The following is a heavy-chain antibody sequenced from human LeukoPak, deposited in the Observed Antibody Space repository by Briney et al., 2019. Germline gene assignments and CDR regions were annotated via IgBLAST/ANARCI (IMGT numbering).Heavy chain of an antibody. D-gene: IGHD2-15*01. CDR2: LSRGGSTT. Sequence: GGSLRLSCAGTGFAFNMFAIDWVRQAPGKGLEWVSGLSRGGSTTNYADSVKGRSTISRDKSQNSVFLQLNSLRPEDTAVYYCARQQRIRHCSEGVCTEGYYFDYWGQGTLVTVSS. J-gene: IGHJ4*02. CDR1: GFAFNMFA. CDR3: ARQQRIRHCSEGVCTEGYYFDY. V-gene: IGHV3-23*01.